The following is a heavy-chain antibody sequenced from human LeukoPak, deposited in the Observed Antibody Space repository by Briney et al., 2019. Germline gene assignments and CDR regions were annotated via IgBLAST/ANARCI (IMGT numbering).Heavy chain of an antibody. J-gene: IGHJ5*02. Sequence: ASVKVSCKASGYTFTSYDINWVRQATGQGLEWMGWMNPNSGNTGHAQKFQGRVTMTRDTSISTAYMELSSLRSEDTAVYYCARPLARFGELWFDPWGQGTLVTVSS. D-gene: IGHD3-10*01. CDR1: GYTFTSYD. V-gene: IGHV1-8*01. CDR2: MNPNSGNT. CDR3: ARPLARFGELWFDP.